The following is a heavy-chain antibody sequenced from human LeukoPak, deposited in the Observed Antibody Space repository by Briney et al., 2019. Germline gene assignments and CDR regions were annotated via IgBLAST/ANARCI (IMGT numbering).Heavy chain of an antibody. V-gene: IGHV1-69*04. CDR1: GGTFSSYA. J-gene: IGHJ4*02. CDR2: IIPIFGIA. CDR3: ARDVRGGITNDS. Sequence: SVKVSCKASGGTFSSYAISWVRQAPGQGLEWMGRIIPIFGIANYAQKFQGRVTITADKSTSTAYMELSSLRSEDTAVYYCARDVRGGITNDSWGQGTLVTVSS. D-gene: IGHD3-3*01.